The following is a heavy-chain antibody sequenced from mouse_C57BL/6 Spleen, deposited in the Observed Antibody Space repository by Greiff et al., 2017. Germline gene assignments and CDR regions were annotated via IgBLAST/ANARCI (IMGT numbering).Heavy chain of an antibody. J-gene: IGHJ2*01. CDR1: GYTFTSYW. CDR3: ARDGATRYFDY. CDR2: IYPGSGST. V-gene: IGHV1-55*01. Sequence: QVHVKQPGAELVKPGASVKMSCKASGYTFTSYWITWVKQRPGQGLEWIGDIYPGSGSTNYNEKFKSKATLTVDTSSSTAYMQLSSLTSEDSAVYYGARDGATRYFDYWGQGTTLTVSS. D-gene: IGHD6-1*01.